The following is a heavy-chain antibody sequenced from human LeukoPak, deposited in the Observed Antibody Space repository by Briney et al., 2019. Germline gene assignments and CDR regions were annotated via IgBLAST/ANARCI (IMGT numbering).Heavy chain of an antibody. CDR3: AREYSSSSIYYYYYMDV. J-gene: IGHJ6*03. Sequence: SETLSLTCTVSGYSISSGYYWGWIRQPPGKGLEWIGSIYHSGSTYYNPSLKSRVTISVDTSKNQFSLKLSSVTAADTAVYYCAREYSSSSIYYYYYMDVWGKGTTVTVSS. CDR2: IYHSGST. V-gene: IGHV4-38-2*02. CDR1: GYSISSGYY. D-gene: IGHD6-6*01.